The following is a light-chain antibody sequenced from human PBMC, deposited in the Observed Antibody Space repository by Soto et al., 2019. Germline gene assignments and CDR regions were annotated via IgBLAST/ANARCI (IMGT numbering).Light chain of an antibody. CDR1: SSDVGGYNY. V-gene: IGLV2-14*01. CDR2: EVS. Sequence: QSALTQPASVSGSPGQSITISCTGTSSDVGGYNYVSWSQHHPGKAPKLMIYEVSHRPSGVSNRFSGSKSGNTASLTISGLQDEDEADYYCSSYTTTNTYVFGTGTKLTVL. J-gene: IGLJ1*01. CDR3: SSYTTTNTYV.